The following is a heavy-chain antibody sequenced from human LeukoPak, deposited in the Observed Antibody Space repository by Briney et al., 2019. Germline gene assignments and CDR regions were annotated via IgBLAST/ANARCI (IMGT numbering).Heavy chain of an antibody. J-gene: IGHJ5*02. Sequence: ASVKVSCKVSGLTFTSHGISWVRQAPGQGLEWMAWITAYNDNRNYAQKFQGRVTMTTDTSTSTAYMELSSLRSEDMAVYYCARGIGIAAAGIRWFDPWGQGTLVTVSS. CDR3: ARGIGIAAAGIRWFDP. CDR1: GLTFTSHG. CDR2: ITAYNDNR. D-gene: IGHD6-13*01. V-gene: IGHV1-18*03.